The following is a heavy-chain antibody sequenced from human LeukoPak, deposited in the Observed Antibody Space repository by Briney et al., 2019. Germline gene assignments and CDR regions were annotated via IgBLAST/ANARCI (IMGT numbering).Heavy chain of an antibody. V-gene: IGHV5-51*01. Sequence: GESLKISSKCSGYTFTTYSIGWLRQMPGKGLEWMGIIYPGDSDTRYSPSFQGQVTISADKSITTAYLQWSSLKASDTAMYNCARVMTTLTGFDFWGQGTLVTVSS. CDR2: IYPGDSDT. J-gene: IGHJ4*02. CDR3: ARVMTTLTGFDF. D-gene: IGHD2/OR15-2a*01. CDR1: GYTFTTYS.